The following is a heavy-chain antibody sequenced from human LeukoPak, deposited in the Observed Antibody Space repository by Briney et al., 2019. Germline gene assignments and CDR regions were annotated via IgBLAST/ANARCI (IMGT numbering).Heavy chain of an antibody. D-gene: IGHD6-13*01. V-gene: IGHV3-53*01. CDR1: GFTVRANY. CDR2: IDSGGGT. J-gene: IGHJ4*02. CDR3: ARRIAAAAAPYYFDY. Sequence: GGSLRLSCAASGFTVRANYMSWVRQAPGKGLEWVSVIDSGGGTYYADSVKGRFTISRDNAKNTLYLQMNSLRAEDTAVYYCARRIAAAAAPYYFDYWGQGTLVTVSS.